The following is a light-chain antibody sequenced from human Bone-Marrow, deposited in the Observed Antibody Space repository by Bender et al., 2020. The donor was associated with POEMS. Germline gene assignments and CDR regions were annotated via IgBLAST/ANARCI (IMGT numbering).Light chain of an antibody. CDR3: CSYAGSTTL. CDR2: EAT. V-gene: IGLV2-23*01. Sequence: QSALTQPASVSGSPGQSITIPCTGSRSDVGTYNLVSWYQHHPVKAPKLLIYEATKRPSGVSDRFSGSKSGNTATLTISGLQAEDDSNYFCCSYAGSTTLFGGGTKVNVL. CDR1: RSDVGTYNL. J-gene: IGLJ2*01.